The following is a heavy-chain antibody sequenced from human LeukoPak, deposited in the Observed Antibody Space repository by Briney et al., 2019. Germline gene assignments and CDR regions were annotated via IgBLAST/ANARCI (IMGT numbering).Heavy chain of an antibody. CDR3: VTYYFDSSGPKKNY. J-gene: IGHJ4*02. D-gene: IGHD3-22*01. CDR1: GGSVSSGSYY. V-gene: IGHV4-61*01. CDR2: IYYSGST. Sequence: SETLSLTCTVSGGSVSSGSYYWSWIRQPPGKGLEWIGYIYYSGSTNYNPSLKSRVTISVDTSKNQFSLKLSSVTAADTAVYYCVTYYFDSSGPKKNYWGQGTLVTVSS.